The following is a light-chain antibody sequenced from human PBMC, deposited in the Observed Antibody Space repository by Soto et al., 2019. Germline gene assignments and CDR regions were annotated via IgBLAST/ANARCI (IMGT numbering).Light chain of an antibody. CDR2: GAS. Sequence: DIPLTQSPSFLSASVGDRVSITCRASQGIRSFLAWHQQKPGKATKLLIHGASTLATGVPSRFSGSGSGTEFTLTISSLQPEDFATYYCQQLYTYPLTFGGGTKVEIK. J-gene: IGKJ4*01. CDR3: QQLYTYPLT. CDR1: QGIRSF. V-gene: IGKV1-9*01.